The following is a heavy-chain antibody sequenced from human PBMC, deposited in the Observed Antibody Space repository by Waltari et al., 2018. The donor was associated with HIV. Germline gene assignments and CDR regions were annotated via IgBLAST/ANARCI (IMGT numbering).Heavy chain of an antibody. D-gene: IGHD2-8*01. Sequence: QVQLQQLAARLLKPSETLSLTCGVSGGPFSHYDWSWIRQSPGKGLEWIGEINRGGRTNYNPSLKSRPTISADTSKNEFSLRLKSMTVADTAIYFCARGRPPGMLTLDSEWWTGWYFDLWGRGTLITVSS. J-gene: IGHJ2*01. V-gene: IGHV4-34*01. CDR2: INRGGRT. CDR3: ARGRPPGMLTLDSEWWTGWYFDL. CDR1: GGPFSHYD.